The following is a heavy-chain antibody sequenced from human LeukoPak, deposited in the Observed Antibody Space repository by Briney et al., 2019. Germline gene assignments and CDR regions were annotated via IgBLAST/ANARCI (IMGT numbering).Heavy chain of an antibody. Sequence: SETLSLTCTVSGGAISSSSYYWGWIRQPPGKGLEWIGSIYYSGSTYYNPSLKSRVTISVDTSKNQFSLKLSSVAAADTAVYYCARGGRRDSSSYDIWGQGTMVTVSS. V-gene: IGHV4-39*07. CDR2: IYYSGST. CDR3: ARGGRRDSSSYDI. D-gene: IGHD6-6*01. J-gene: IGHJ3*02. CDR1: GGAISSSSYY.